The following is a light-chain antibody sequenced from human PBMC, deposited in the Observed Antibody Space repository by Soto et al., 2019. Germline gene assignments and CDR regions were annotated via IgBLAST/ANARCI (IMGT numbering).Light chain of an antibody. CDR3: QQSYTTPLT. J-gene: IGKJ4*01. V-gene: IGKV1-39*01. CDR2: AAS. CDR1: QSITTY. Sequence: DIQMTQSPSSLSASVGDRVTITCRASQSITTYLNWFQQQPGKAPKLLIYAASSLQSGVPSRFTGSGFGTEFTLTISSLQPGDFATYYCQQSYTTPLTFGGGTKVEIK.